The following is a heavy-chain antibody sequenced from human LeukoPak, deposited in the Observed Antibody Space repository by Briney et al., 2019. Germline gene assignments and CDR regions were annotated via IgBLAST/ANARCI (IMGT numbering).Heavy chain of an antibody. D-gene: IGHD1-20*01. CDR1: GYTFTGYY. CDR3: ARDLDNWNDVGPLDY. V-gene: IGHV1-2*02. J-gene: IGHJ4*02. CDR2: INPNSGGT. Sequence: ASVKVSCKASGYTFTGYYMHWVRQAPGQGLEWMGWINPNSGGTNYAQKFQGRVTMTRDTSISTAYMELSRMRSDETAVYYCARDLDNWNDVGPLDYWGQGTLVTVSS.